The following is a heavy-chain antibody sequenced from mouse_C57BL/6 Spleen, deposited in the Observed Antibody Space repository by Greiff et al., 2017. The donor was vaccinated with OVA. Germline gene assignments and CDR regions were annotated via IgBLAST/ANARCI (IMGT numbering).Heavy chain of an antibody. V-gene: IGHV1-55*01. CDR2: IYPGSGST. D-gene: IGHD1-1*01. CDR3: ARRLLLRPYYAMDY. CDR1: GYTFTSYW. J-gene: IGHJ4*01. Sequence: VQLQQPGAELVKPGASVKMSCKASGYTFTSYWITWVKQRPGQGLAWIGDIYPGSGSTNYNEKFKSKATLTVDTSSSTAYMQLSSLTSEDSAVYYCARRLLLRPYYAMDYWGQGTSVTVSS.